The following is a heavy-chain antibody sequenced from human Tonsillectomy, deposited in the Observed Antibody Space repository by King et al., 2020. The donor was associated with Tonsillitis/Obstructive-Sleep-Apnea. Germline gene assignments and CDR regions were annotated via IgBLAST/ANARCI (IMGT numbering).Heavy chain of an antibody. Sequence: VQLQESGPGLVKPSETLSLTCTVSGGSISSYSWSWIRQPPGKGLEWIGYIYYSGSTNYNPSLKSRVTISVDTSKNQFSLKLSSVTAADTAVYYCARDMVLEAGGDAFDIWVQGTMVTVSS. CDR3: ARDMVLEAGGDAFDI. CDR2: IYYSGST. J-gene: IGHJ3*02. CDR1: GGSISSYS. D-gene: IGHD2-8*01. V-gene: IGHV4-59*01.